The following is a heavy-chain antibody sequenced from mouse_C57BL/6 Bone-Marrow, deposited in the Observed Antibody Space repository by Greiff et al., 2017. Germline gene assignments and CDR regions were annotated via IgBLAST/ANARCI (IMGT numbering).Heavy chain of an antibody. CDR3: ARQGYYGSSSHWYFDV. Sequence: EVKLVESGGGLVQPGGSLKLSCAASGFTFSDYYMYWVRQTPEKRLEWVAYISTGGGSTYYPDTVKGRFTISRDNTKNTLYLQMSRLKSEYTAMYYCARQGYYGSSSHWYFDVWGTGTTVTVSS. CDR2: ISTGGGST. J-gene: IGHJ1*03. CDR1: GFTFSDYY. V-gene: IGHV5-12*01. D-gene: IGHD1-1*01.